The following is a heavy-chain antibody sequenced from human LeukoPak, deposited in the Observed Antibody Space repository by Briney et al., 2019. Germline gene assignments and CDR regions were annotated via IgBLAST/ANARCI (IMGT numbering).Heavy chain of an antibody. CDR2: IYYSGST. J-gene: IGHJ5*02. D-gene: IGHD3-10*01. Sequence: SETLSLTCTVSGGSISSSSYYWGWIRQPPGKGLEWIGSIYYSGSTYYNPSLKSRVTISVDTSKSQFSLKLSSVTAADTAVYYCARGGYYGSGSYYFDPWGQGTLVTVSS. V-gene: IGHV4-39*01. CDR3: ARGGYYGSGSYYFDP. CDR1: GGSISSSSYY.